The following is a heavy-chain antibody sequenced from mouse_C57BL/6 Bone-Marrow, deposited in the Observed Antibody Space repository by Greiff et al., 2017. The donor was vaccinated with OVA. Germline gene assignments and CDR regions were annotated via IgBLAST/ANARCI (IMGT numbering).Heavy chain of an antibody. CDR2: INPGSGGT. J-gene: IGHJ3*01. V-gene: IGHV1-54*01. CDR1: GYAFTNYL. CDR3: ARWIGYRVSY. Sequence: KVSCKASGYAFTNYLIEWVKQRPGQRLDWIGVINPGSGGTTYNEKFKGKATLTADKSYSTASMQLSSQTSENSAVYFCARWIGYRVSYWGQGTLVTVSA. D-gene: IGHD2-14*01.